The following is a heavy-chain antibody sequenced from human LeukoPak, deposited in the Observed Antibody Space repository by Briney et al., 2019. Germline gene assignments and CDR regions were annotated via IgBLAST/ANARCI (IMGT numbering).Heavy chain of an antibody. V-gene: IGHV4-4*07. CDR1: GGSISSYY. Sequence: SETLSLTCTVSGGSISSYYWSWIRQPAGKGLEWIGRIYTSGSTNYNPSLKSRLTMSVDTSKNQVSLKLSSVTAADTAVYYCASGSPNWFGPWGERTLVTVSS. D-gene: IGHD2-15*01. J-gene: IGHJ5*02. CDR3: ASGSPNWFGP. CDR2: IYTSGST.